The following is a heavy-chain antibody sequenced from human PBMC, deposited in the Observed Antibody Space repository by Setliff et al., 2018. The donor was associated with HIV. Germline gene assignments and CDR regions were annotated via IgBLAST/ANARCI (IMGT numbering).Heavy chain of an antibody. CDR1: GYSISSGYY. CDR2: IYHSGTT. Sequence: ETLSLTCAVSGYSISSGYYWGWIRQPPGKGLEWIGSIYHSGTTYYNPSLKSRVTISVDTSKDQFPLKVKSVTAADTAIYYCARDPHYFDRSGYYSYFYFDYWGQGMLVTVSS. CDR3: ARDPHYFDRSGYYSYFYFDY. J-gene: IGHJ4*02. V-gene: IGHV4-38-2*02. D-gene: IGHD3-22*01.